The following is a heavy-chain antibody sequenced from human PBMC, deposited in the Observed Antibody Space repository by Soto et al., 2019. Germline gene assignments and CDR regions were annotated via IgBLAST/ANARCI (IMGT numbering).Heavy chain of an antibody. CDR2: IYSGGST. Sequence: PGGSLRLSCAASGFTVGSNYMSWVRQAPGKGLEWVSVIYSGGSTYYADSVKGRFTISRDNSKNTLYLQMNSLRAEDTAVYYCARAARVYYFDFWGQGTRVTVSS. V-gene: IGHV3-66*01. CDR3: ARAARVYYFDF. CDR1: GFTVGSNY. D-gene: IGHD6-25*01. J-gene: IGHJ4*02.